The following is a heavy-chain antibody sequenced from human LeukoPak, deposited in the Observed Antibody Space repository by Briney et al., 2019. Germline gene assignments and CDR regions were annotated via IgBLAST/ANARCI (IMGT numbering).Heavy chain of an antibody. CDR2: INAGNGNT. D-gene: IGHD6-19*01. CDR3: ARDSSIAVGLFDY. Sequence: GASVKVSCKASGYTFTSYAMHWVRQAPGQRLEWMGWINAGNGNTKYSQKFQGRVTITRDTSASIAYMELSSLRSEDTAVYYCARDSSIAVGLFDYWGQGTLVTVSS. CDR1: GYTFTSYA. J-gene: IGHJ4*02. V-gene: IGHV1-3*01.